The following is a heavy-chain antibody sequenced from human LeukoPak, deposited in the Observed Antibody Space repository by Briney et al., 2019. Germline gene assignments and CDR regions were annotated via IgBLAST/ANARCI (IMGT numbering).Heavy chain of an antibody. V-gene: IGHV3-33*08. J-gene: IGHJ4*02. CDR1: GFTFSTYG. Sequence: GGSLRLSCAVSGFTFSTYGMHWVRQAPGKGLEWVAVIWYDGSNKYYADSVKGRFTISRDNFRNTLFLQMNSLRAEDTAVYYCARDLDYDSWSGLDYWGQGTLVTISS. CDR2: IWYDGSNK. CDR3: ARDLDYDSWSGLDY. D-gene: IGHD3-3*01.